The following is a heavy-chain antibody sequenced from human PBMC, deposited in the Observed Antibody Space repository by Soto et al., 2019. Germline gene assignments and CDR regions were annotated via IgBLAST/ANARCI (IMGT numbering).Heavy chain of an antibody. J-gene: IGHJ4*02. CDR2: MNPNSGNT. D-gene: IGHD6-19*01. CDR3: AVGKRIAVAVTVGVDY. V-gene: IGHV1-8*01. CDR1: GYTFTSYD. Sequence: QVQLVQSGAEVKKPGASVKVSCKASGYTFTSYDINWVRQATGQGLEWMGWMNPNSGNTGYAQKFQGRVTMTRDTSISTAYMELSSLSSDDTAVYYCAVGKRIAVAVTVGVDYWGQGTLVTVSS.